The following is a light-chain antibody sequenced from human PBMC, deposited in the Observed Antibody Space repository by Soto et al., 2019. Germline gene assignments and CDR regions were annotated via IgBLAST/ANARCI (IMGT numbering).Light chain of an antibody. CDR1: QSVSTY. CDR3: QQRRNWPLT. Sequence: VLTHSPATLSLSPGERATLSCRASQSVSTYLAWYQQNPGQAPRLLIYDASNRATGIPARFSGSGSGTDFTLTISSLEPEDFAVYYCQQRRNWPLTFGGGTKVEF. CDR2: DAS. J-gene: IGKJ4*01. V-gene: IGKV3-11*01.